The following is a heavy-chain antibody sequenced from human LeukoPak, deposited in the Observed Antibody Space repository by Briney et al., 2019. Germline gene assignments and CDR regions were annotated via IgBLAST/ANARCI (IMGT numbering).Heavy chain of an antibody. CDR2: IYTDGGQ. CDR1: GFTVSRHY. J-gene: IGHJ4*02. CDR3: AIFRWGSTWYYADH. V-gene: IGHV3-53*01. D-gene: IGHD6-13*01. Sequence: PGGSLRLSCIVSGFTVSRHYMTWVRQAPGKGLEWLSLIYTDGGQNYAGSVKGRFTISRDNSKNTLYLQMNSLTADDTAVYYCAIFRWGSTWYYADHWGQGTLVTVSS.